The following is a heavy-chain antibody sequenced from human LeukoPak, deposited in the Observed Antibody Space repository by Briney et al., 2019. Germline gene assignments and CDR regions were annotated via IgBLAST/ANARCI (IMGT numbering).Heavy chain of an antibody. Sequence: GGSLRLSCAASGFTFRSYSMDWVRQAPGKGLEWVSHISSGSNSINYADSVKGRFTISRDNAKNSLLLQMSSLRDEDTAVYYCARGPSNRHFDYWGQGTLVTVSS. V-gene: IGHV3-48*02. J-gene: IGHJ4*02. CDR1: GFTFRSYS. CDR3: ARGPSNRHFDY. CDR2: ISSGSNSI. D-gene: IGHD2/OR15-2a*01.